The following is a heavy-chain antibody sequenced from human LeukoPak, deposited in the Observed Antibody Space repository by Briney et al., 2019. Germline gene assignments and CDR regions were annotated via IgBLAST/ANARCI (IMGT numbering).Heavy chain of an antibody. CDR2: IYHSGST. J-gene: IGHJ3*02. CDR1: GGSFSGYY. CDR3: TRGKVSAFDI. Sequence: SETLSLTCAVYGGSFSGYYWSWIRQPPGKGLEWIGYIYHSGSTYYNPSLKSRVTISVDRSKNQFSLHLNSLIPEDTAVYYCTRGKVSAFDIWGQGTMVTVSS. V-gene: IGHV4-34*01.